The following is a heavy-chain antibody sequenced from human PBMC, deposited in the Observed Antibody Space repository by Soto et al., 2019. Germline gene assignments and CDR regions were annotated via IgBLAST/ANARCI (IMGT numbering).Heavy chain of an antibody. CDR1: GFTFSDYY. V-gene: IGHV3-11*01. J-gene: IGHJ6*02. CDR3: ARGHSIFYGMDV. CDR2: ISSSGTTI. D-gene: IGHD2-21*01. Sequence: QVQLVESGGGLVKPGGSLRLSCAASGFTFSDYYMNWIRQAPGKGLEWVSYISSSGTTIYYADSVKGRFTLSRDNAKNSLFLQMNSLSAEDPALYYCARGHSIFYGMDVWGQGTTVTVSS.